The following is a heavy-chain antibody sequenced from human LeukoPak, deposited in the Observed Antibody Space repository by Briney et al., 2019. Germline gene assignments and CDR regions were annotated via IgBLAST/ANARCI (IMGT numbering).Heavy chain of an antibody. CDR2: IWYDGSNK. CDR3: ARDMQNYYDSSGYIGYFDY. V-gene: IGHV3-33*01. D-gene: IGHD3-22*01. Sequence: PGGSLRLSCAASGFTFSSYGMHWVRQAPGKGLEWVAVIWYDGSNKYYADSVKGRFTISRGNSKNTLYLQMNSLRAEDTAVYYCARDMQNYYDSSGYIGYFDYWGQGTLVTVSS. CDR1: GFTFSSYG. J-gene: IGHJ4*02.